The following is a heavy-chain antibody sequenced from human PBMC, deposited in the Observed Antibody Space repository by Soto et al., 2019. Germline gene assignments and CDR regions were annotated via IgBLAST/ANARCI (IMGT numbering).Heavy chain of an antibody. Sequence: SETLSLTCTVSGGSISSGGYYWSWIRQHPGKGLEWIGYIYYSGSTYYNPSLKSRVTISVDTSKNQLSLKLSSVTAADTAVYYCARGGYSSPWFDPWGQGTLVTVSS. CDR3: ARGGYSSPWFDP. V-gene: IGHV4-31*03. CDR1: GGSISSGGYY. D-gene: IGHD6-13*01. J-gene: IGHJ5*02. CDR2: IYYSGST.